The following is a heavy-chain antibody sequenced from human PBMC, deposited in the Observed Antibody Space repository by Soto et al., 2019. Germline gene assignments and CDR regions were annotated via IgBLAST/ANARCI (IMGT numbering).Heavy chain of an antibody. CDR1: GFTFSSYA. J-gene: IGHJ6*02. CDR2: ISGSGGST. CDR3: AKVSVGESAGGYSYGYYYYGMDV. Sequence: GGSLRLFCAASGFTFSSYAMSWVRQAPGKGLEWVSAISGSGGSTYYADSVKGRFTISRDNSKNTLYLEMNSLRAEDTAVYYCAKVSVGESAGGYSYGYYYYGMDVWGQGTTVTVSS. V-gene: IGHV3-23*01. D-gene: IGHD5-18*01.